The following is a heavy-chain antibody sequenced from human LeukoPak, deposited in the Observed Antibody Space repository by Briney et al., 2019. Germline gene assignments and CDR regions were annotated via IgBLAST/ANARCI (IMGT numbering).Heavy chain of an antibody. CDR1: GLTFSRYW. V-gene: IGHV3-7*03. J-gene: IGHJ4*02. CDR2: INEDGSEK. D-gene: IGHD2-2*01. Sequence: GGSLRLSCEASGLTFSRYWLTWVRQAPGKGLEWVANINEDGSEKNYVDSVKGGFSISRDNAKSSLFLQMDNLRAEDTAVYHCVSRACSITACYAASWRCFDHWGQGTLVTVSS. CDR3: VSRACSITACYAASWRCFDH.